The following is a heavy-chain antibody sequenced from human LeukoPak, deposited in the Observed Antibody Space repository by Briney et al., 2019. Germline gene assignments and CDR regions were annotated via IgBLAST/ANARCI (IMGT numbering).Heavy chain of an antibody. CDR1: GFSFSRYW. D-gene: IGHD2-21*02. J-gene: IGHJ4*02. V-gene: IGHV3-7*04. CDR3: ARADWYSLDY. Sequence: GGSLRLSCAASGFSFSRYWMSWVRQAPGKGLEWLASIKEDGGEKHYVDSVKGRFTISRDNAKNSVYLQMNSLRDEDTAVYFCARADWYSLDYWGQGTLVIVSS. CDR2: IKEDGGEK.